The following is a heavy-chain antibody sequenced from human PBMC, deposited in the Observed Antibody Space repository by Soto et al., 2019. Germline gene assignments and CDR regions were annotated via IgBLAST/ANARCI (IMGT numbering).Heavy chain of an antibody. D-gene: IGHD2-2*01. V-gene: IGHV1-69*12. CDR3: ARDIVLVPAATLCYGMDV. CDR2: IIPIFGTA. Sequence: QVQLVQSGAEVKKPGSSVKVSCKASGGTFSSYAISWVRQAPGQGLEWMGGIIPIFGTANYAQKFQVRVTITADDSPNTAYMELSSLRSEDTAVYYCARDIVLVPAATLCYGMDVWGQGTTVTVSS. CDR1: GGTFSSYA. J-gene: IGHJ6*02.